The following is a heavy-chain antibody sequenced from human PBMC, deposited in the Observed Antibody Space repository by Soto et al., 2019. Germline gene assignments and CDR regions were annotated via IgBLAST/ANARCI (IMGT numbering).Heavy chain of an antibody. V-gene: IGHV5-10-1*01. Sequence: PGESLKISCRASGYTFTDYWISWVRQMPGKGLEWVGRLDPKDSYTDYSPSFQGHVSISSDQSLNTAQLRWSSLKTTDTAIYYCARVRIRDSGLVDFDYCGRGPLVTVSS. CDR3: ARVRIRDSGLVDFDY. CDR1: GYTFTDYW. D-gene: IGHD2-15*01. J-gene: IGHJ4*02. CDR2: LDPKDSYT.